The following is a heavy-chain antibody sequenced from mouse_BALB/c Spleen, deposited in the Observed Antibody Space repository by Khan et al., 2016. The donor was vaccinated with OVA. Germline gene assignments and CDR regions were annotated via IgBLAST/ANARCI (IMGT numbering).Heavy chain of an antibody. CDR3: AIFYDSYYAMDY. Sequence: VKLKESGPGLVAPAQTLSITCTVSGFSLISYGVNWVHQPPGKGLEWLGVIWAGGSTNYNSALMSRLSISKDNSKSQVFLKMNSLQTDDTAMYYCAIFYDSYYAMDYWGQGTSVTVSS. D-gene: IGHD2-3*01. CDR1: GFSLISYG. CDR2: IWAGGST. V-gene: IGHV2-9*02. J-gene: IGHJ4*01.